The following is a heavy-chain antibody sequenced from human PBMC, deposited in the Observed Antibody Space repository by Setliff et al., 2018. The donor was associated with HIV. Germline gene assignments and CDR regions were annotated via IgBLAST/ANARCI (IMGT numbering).Heavy chain of an antibody. D-gene: IGHD2-15*01. V-gene: IGHV4-61*01. CDR3: ATGGGCSGGSCYEDAFDI. J-gene: IGHJ3*02. CDR1: GGSISSSSYY. Sequence: PSETLSLTCTVSGGSISSSSYYWSWIRQPPGKGLEWIGYIYYSGSTNYNPSLKSRVTISVDTSKNQFSLKLSSVTAADTAVYYCATGGGCSGGSCYEDAFDIWGQGTMVTVSS. CDR2: IYYSGST.